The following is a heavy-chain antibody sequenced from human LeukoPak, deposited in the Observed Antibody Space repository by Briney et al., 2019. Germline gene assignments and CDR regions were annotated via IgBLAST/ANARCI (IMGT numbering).Heavy chain of an antibody. D-gene: IGHD6-6*01. CDR1: GGTFSSYA. V-gene: IGHV1-69*05. CDR3: ARAYSSPSSGGYYYMDV. Sequence: SVKVSCKASGGTFSSYAISWVRQAPGQGLEWMGGIIPIFGTANYAQKFQGRVTITTDESTSTAYMELSSLRSEDTAVYYCARAYSSPSSGGYYYMDVWGKGTTVTVSS. CDR2: IIPIFGTA. J-gene: IGHJ6*03.